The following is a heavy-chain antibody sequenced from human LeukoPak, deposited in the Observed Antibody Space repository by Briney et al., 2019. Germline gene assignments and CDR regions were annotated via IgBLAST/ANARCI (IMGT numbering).Heavy chain of an antibody. Sequence: PSGTPSLTCTVSGGFISSVDYYWSSIRQPPGKGLERIGYMYYSGSTYYNPSLKSRVTISVDTSKNQFSLKLSSVTAADTAVYYCAREGTMVRGVLDYWGQGTLVTVSS. CDR2: MYYSGST. V-gene: IGHV4-30-4*01. D-gene: IGHD3-10*01. J-gene: IGHJ4*02. CDR1: GGFISSVDYY. CDR3: AREGTMVRGVLDY.